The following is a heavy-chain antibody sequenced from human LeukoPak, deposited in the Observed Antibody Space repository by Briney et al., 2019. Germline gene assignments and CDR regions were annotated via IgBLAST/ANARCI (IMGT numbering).Heavy chain of an antibody. D-gene: IGHD1/OR15-1a*01. CDR3: ARVLEHRNWFDP. V-gene: IGHV4-4*07. J-gene: IGHJ5*02. Sequence: PSETLSLTCTVSGGSISSYYWSWIRQPPGKGLEWIGRIYTSGSTNYNPSLKSRVTMSVDTSKNQFSLKLSSVTAADTAVYYCARVLEHRNWFDPWDQGTLVTVSS. CDR1: GGSISSYY. CDR2: IYTSGST.